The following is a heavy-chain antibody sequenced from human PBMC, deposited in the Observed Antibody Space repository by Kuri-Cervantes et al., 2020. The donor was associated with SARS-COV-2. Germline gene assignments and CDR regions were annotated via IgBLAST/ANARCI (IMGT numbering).Heavy chain of an antibody. J-gene: IGHJ3*02. D-gene: IGHD3-16*01. V-gene: IGHV3-11*06. Sequence: GESLKISCAASGFTFSDYYMSWIRQAPGKGLEWVSYISSSSSYIYYADSVKGRFTISRDNANNSLYLQMNSLRAEDTAVYYCARDEGEGSDAFDIWGQGTMVTVSS. CDR1: GFTFSDYY. CDR2: ISSSSSYI. CDR3: ARDEGEGSDAFDI.